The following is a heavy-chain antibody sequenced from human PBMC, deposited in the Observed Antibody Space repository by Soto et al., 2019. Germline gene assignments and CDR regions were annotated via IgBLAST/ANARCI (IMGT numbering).Heavy chain of an antibody. CDR2: IYSGGST. V-gene: IGHV3-53*01. J-gene: IGHJ1*01. Sequence: EVQLVESGGGLIQPGGSLRLSCAASGFTVSSNYMSWVRQAPGKRLEWVSVIYSGGSTYYADSVKVRFTISRDNSKNTRYLQTNSLRAEDTAVYYCARDRVESGYPEYFQHWGQGTLVTVSS. D-gene: IGHD3-22*01. CDR3: ARDRVESGYPEYFQH. CDR1: GFTVSSNY.